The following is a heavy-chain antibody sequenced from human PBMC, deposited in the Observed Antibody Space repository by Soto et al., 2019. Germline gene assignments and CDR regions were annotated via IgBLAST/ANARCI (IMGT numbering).Heavy chain of an antibody. Sequence: QVQLQESGPGLVKPSGTLSLTCAVSGGSISSSNWWSWVRQPPGKGLEWIGEIYHSGSTNYNPSLKSRVTMSVDKSTHQSSLKLSSVTAADTAVYYCAREAYHQYSSGWYDYWGQGTLVTVSS. CDR2: IYHSGST. CDR1: GGSISSSNW. J-gene: IGHJ4*02. V-gene: IGHV4-4*02. D-gene: IGHD6-19*01. CDR3: AREAYHQYSSGWYDY.